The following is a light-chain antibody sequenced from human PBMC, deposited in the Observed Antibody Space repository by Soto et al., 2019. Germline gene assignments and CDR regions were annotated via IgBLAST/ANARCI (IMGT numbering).Light chain of an antibody. CDR3: QQYNNWPPT. Sequence: ETVMTQSPATLSVSPGEGAALCCRASQSIGSNLAWYQQKPGQAPRLLIYGASTRATGLPATFSGSGSGTEFTLTISSLQSEDFAVYYCQQYNNWPPTFGQGAKLEIK. CDR1: QSIGSN. V-gene: IGKV3-15*01. J-gene: IGKJ2*01. CDR2: GAS.